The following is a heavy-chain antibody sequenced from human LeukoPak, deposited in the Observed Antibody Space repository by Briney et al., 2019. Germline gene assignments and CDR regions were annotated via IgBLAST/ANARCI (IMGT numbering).Heavy chain of an antibody. J-gene: IGHJ4*02. CDR1: GFTFDDYA. Sequence: SLKLSCAASGFTFDDYAMHWVRQAPGKGLEWVSGISWNSGSIGYADSVKGRFTISRDNAKNSLYLQMNSLRAEDMALYYCAKDMRSGSTAGIFDYWGQGTLVTVSS. CDR2: ISWNSGSI. CDR3: AKDMRSGSTAGIFDY. D-gene: IGHD6-19*01. V-gene: IGHV3-9*03.